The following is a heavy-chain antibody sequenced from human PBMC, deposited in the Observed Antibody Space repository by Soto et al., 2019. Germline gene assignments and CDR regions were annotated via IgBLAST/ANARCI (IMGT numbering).Heavy chain of an antibody. CDR1: GGTFSSYA. J-gene: IGHJ2*01. D-gene: IGHD6-6*01. CDR2: IIPIFGTA. V-gene: IGHV1-69*13. CDR3: ASSKWISSLLYWYFDL. Sequence: ASVKVSCKASGGTFSSYAISWVRQAPGQGLEWMGGIIPIFGTANYAQKFQGRVTITADESTSTAYMELSSLRSEDTAVYYCASSKWISSLLYWYFDLWGRGTLVTVSS.